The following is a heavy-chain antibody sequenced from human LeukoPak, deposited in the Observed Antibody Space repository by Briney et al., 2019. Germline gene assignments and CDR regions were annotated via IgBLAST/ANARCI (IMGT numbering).Heavy chain of an antibody. V-gene: IGHV1-8*01. CDR1: GYTFTSYD. CDR3: ARGLYCSSTSCRTRNWFDP. Sequence: ASVKVSCKASGYTFTSYDINWVRQATGQGLEWMGWMNPNSGNTGYAQKFQGRVTMTRNTSISTAYMELSSLRSEDTAVYYCARGLYCSSTSCRTRNWFDPWGQGTLVTVSS. D-gene: IGHD2-2*01. J-gene: IGHJ5*02. CDR2: MNPNSGNT.